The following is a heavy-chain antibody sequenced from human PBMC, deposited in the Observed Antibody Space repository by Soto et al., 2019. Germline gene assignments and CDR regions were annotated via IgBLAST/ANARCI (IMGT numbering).Heavy chain of an antibody. J-gene: IGHJ6*02. CDR1: GFTFSSYS. V-gene: IGHV3-23*01. Sequence: GGSLRLSCAASGFTFSSYSMNWVLQAPGKGLEWVSAISGSGGSTYYADSVKGRFTISRDNSKNTLYLQMNSLRAEDTAVYYCARGRYSSSWYGAYYYYYYGMDVWGQGTTVTVSS. CDR3: ARGRYSSSWYGAYYYYYYGMDV. D-gene: IGHD6-13*01. CDR2: ISGSGGST.